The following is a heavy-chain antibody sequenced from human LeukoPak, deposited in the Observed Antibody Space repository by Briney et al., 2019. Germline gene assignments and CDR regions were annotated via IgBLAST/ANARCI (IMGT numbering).Heavy chain of an antibody. CDR2: ISRSGGIT. Sequence: SGGSLRLSCAASGFTFSSYDMNWVRQAPGKGLGWVSAISRSGGITYYADSVKGRFTISRDNSKNTLYLQMNSLRADDTAVYYCAKDGGSYTGYFDYWGQGTLVTVSS. CDR3: AKDGGSYTGYFDY. D-gene: IGHD1-26*01. V-gene: IGHV3-23*01. CDR1: GFTFSSYD. J-gene: IGHJ4*02.